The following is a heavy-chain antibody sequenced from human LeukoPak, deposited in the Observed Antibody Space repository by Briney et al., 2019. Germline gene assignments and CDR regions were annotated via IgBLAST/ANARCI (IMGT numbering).Heavy chain of an antibody. CDR2: IGSSGSTV. V-gene: IGHV3-48*03. CDR3: ARANSGSYSGKDY. CDR1: GFTFSAYE. J-gene: IGHJ4*02. Sequence: GGSLRLSCAASGFTFSAYEMNWVRQAPGKGLEWVSYIGSSGSTVYYADSVKGRFTISRDNAKNSLYMQMNSLRAEDTAVYYCARANSGSYSGKDYWGQGTLVTVSS. D-gene: IGHD1-26*01.